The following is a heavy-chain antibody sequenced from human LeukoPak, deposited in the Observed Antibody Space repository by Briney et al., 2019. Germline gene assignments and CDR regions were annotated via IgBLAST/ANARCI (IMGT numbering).Heavy chain of an antibody. CDR1: GGSIINHY. Sequence: SETLSLTCTVSGGSIINHYWSWIRQPAGKGLAWIGCIYSSGSANYSPSLKSRVSMSIDTSNNHFSLNLTSVTAADTALYFCARDVRYASGWSTPESWGQGTLVTVSS. J-gene: IGHJ5*02. V-gene: IGHV4-4*07. CDR3: ARDVRYASGWSTPES. CDR2: IYSSGSA. D-gene: IGHD6-19*01.